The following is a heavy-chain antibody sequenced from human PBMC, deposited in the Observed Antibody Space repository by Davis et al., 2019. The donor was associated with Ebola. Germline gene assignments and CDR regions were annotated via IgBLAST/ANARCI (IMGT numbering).Heavy chain of an antibody. D-gene: IGHD1/OR15-1a*01. V-gene: IGHV3-53*01. J-gene: IGHJ6*02. CDR1: GFTVSSNY. Sequence: GEPLKISCAASGFTVSSNYMSWVRQAPGKGLEWVSVIYSGGSTYYADSVKGRFTISRDNSKNTLYLQMNSLRAEDTAVYYCGTNKYYYYGMDVWGQGTTVTVSS. CDR3: GTNKYYYYGMDV. CDR2: IYSGGST.